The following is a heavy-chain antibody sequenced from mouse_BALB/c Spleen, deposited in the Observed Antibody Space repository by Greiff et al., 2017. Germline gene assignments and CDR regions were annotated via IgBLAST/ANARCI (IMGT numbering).Heavy chain of an antibody. CDR2: ISSGGST. Sequence: EVMLVESGGGLVKPGGSLKLSCAASGFTFSSYAMSWVRQTPEKRLEWVASISSGGSTYYPDSVKGRFTISRDNARNILYLQMSSLRSEDTAMYYCARSYCGKGGNYAMDYWGQGTSVTVSS. CDR1: GFTFSSYA. D-gene: IGHD2-10*01. V-gene: IGHV5-6-5*01. J-gene: IGHJ4*01. CDR3: ARSYCGKGGNYAMDY.